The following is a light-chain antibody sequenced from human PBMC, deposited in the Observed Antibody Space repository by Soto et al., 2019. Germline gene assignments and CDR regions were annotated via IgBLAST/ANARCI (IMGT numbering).Light chain of an antibody. J-gene: IGKJ1*01. V-gene: IGKV1-5*01. CDR2: DAS. CDR3: QQYNSYSWT. CDR1: QSISSW. Sequence: ILMTQSPSSFSASPGDRVTITCRASQSISSWLAWYQQKPGKAPKLLIYDASSLESGVPSRFSGSGSGTEFTLTISSLQPDDFATYYCQQYNSYSWTFGQGAKVDIK.